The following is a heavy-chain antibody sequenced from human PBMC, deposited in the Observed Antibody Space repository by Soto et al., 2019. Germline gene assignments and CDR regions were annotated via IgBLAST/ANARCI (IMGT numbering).Heavy chain of an antibody. Sequence: SETLSLTCTVSGDSVSSNFYYWSWIRQSPGKGLEWIGSALYGGSSYYNPSLKNRVTVSVDASTNQFSLRVNSVTAADTAVYYCASRQRDEICSSDNCYFTYWGQGTLVTVSS. V-gene: IGHV4-39*01. CDR2: ALYGGSS. J-gene: IGHJ4*02. CDR3: ASRQRDEICSSDNCYFTY. D-gene: IGHD2-2*01. CDR1: GDSVSSNFYY.